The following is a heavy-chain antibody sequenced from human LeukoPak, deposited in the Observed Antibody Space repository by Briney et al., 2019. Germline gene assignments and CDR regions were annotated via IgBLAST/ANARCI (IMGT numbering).Heavy chain of an antibody. CDR1: GYSFTSYW. D-gene: IGHD5-18*01. J-gene: IGHJ4*02. CDR2: IDPSDSYT. CDR3: ARLDVDTAMVIDY. V-gene: IGHV5-10-1*01. Sequence: GESLKISCMGSGYSFTSYWISWVRQMPGKGLEWMGRIDPSDSYTNYSPSFQGHVTISADKSISTAYLQWSSLKASDTAMYYCARLDVDTAMVIDYWGQGTLVTVSS.